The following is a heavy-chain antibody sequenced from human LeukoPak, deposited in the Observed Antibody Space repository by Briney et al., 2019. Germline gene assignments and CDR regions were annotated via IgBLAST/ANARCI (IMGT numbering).Heavy chain of an antibody. CDR1: GFTVSSNY. J-gene: IGHJ4*02. CDR2: IYSGGST. CDR3: ARVSGHPDYYDSSGYVGY. Sequence: PGGSLRLSCAASGFTVSSNYMSWVRRAPGKGLEGVSVIYSGGSTYYADSVKGRFTISRDNSKNTLYLQMNSLRAEDTAVYYCARVSGHPDYYDSSGYVGYWGQGTLVTVSP. V-gene: IGHV3-53*01. D-gene: IGHD3-22*01.